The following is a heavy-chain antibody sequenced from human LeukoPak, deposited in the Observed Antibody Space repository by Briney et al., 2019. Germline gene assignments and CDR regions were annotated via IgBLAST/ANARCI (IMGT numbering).Heavy chain of an antibody. Sequence: PGGSLRLSCAASGFTFSSYAMSWVRQAPGKGLEWVSAISGSGGSTYYADSVKGRFTISRDNSKNTLCLQMNSLRAEDTAVYYCANTITFWSGYGYWGQGTLVTVSS. V-gene: IGHV3-23*01. CDR1: GFTFSSYA. D-gene: IGHD3-3*01. J-gene: IGHJ4*02. CDR2: ISGSGGST. CDR3: ANTITFWSGYGY.